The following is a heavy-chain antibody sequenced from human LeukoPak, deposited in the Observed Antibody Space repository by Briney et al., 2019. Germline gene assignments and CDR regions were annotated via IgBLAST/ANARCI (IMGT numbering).Heavy chain of an antibody. CDR3: AKADSQDSSGWYGDHYYYYYMDV. J-gene: IGHJ6*03. V-gene: IGHV3-20*04. CDR1: GFTFDDYG. D-gene: IGHD6-19*01. Sequence: GESLRLSCAASGFTFDDYGMSWVRQAPGKGLEWVSGLNRNGDITGYADSVKGRFIISRDNSKNTLYLQMNSLRAEDTAVYYCAKADSQDSSGWYGDHYYYYYMDVWGKGTTVTISS. CDR2: LNRNGDIT.